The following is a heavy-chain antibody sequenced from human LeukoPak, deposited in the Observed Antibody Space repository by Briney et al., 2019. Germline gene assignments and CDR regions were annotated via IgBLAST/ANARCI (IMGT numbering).Heavy chain of an antibody. D-gene: IGHD1-26*01. CDR1: GFTLSEYW. V-gene: IGHV3-74*03. Sequence: GGSLRLSCAASGFTLSEYWMHWVRQAPGKGLVWVSLINTDGSRTTYADSVKGRFTISRDNAKNTVSLQMNSLRAEDTAVYYCVRSLVAASDYWGQGTLVTVSS. J-gene: IGHJ4*02. CDR3: VRSLVAASDY. CDR2: INTDGSRT.